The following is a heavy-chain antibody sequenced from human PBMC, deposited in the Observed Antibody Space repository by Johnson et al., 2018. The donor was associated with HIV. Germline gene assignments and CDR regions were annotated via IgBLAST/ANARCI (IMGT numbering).Heavy chain of an antibody. Sequence: QVQLVESGGGLVKPGGSLRLSCAASGFTFSDYYMSWIRQAPGKGLEWISYISSSGSTIKYADSVRGRFTISRANAKNSLYLQMNSLRHEDTAEYYCVRDVGSSGWYDSLVTDMWGQGTMVTVST. CDR2: ISSSGSTI. J-gene: IGHJ3*02. CDR1: GFTFSDYY. V-gene: IGHV3-11*04. CDR3: VRDVGSSGWYDSLVTDM. D-gene: IGHD6-19*01.